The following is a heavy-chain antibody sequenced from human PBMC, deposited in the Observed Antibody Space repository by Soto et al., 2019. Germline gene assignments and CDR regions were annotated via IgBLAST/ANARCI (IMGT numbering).Heavy chain of an antibody. D-gene: IGHD2-15*01. J-gene: IGHJ6*03. Sequence: EVQLLESGGGLAQPGGSLRLSCAASGFTFSDSALSWVRQGTGKGLEWVSSVTVSGDTSYYADSVEGRFTISRDNYKNTLYLQMNSLRADDTAVYYCAKHGCSYPACYPYYYYVDVWGEGATVTVSS. V-gene: IGHV3-23*01. CDR2: VTVSGDTS. CDR3: AKHGCSYPACYPYYYYVDV. CDR1: GFTFSDSA.